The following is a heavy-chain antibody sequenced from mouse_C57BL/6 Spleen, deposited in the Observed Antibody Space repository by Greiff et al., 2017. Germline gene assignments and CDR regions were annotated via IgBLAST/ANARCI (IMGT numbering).Heavy chain of an antibody. D-gene: IGHD3-1*01. V-gene: IGHV1-55*01. J-gene: IGHJ2*01. CDR2: IYPGSGST. Sequence: QVQLQQPGAELVKPGASVKMSCKASGYTFTSYWITWVKQRPGQGLEWIGDIYPGSGSTNYNEKFKSKATLTVDTSSSTAYMQLSSLTSEDASVYYCSRSGDSEFDYWGQGTTLTVSS. CDR1: GYTFTSYW. CDR3: SRSGDSEFDY.